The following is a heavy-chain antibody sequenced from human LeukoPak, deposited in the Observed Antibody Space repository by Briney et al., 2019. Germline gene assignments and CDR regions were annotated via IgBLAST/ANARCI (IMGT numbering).Heavy chain of an antibody. D-gene: IGHD7-27*01. CDR1: GFTFSSYT. CDR3: AKDGGLWVSAHWGDS. Sequence: GGSLRLSCAASGFTFSSYTMSWVRQAPGKGLEWVSTITTSDGNTYYADSVKGWFTVSRDNSKNTLFLQMNSLRAEDTAVYYCAKDGGLWVSAHWGDSWGRGTLVTVSS. J-gene: IGHJ4*02. V-gene: IGHV3-23*01. CDR2: ITTSDGNT.